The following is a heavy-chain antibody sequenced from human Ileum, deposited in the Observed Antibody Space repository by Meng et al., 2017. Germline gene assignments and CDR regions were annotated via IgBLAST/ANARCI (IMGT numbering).Heavy chain of an antibody. CDR2: IYAGGTT. V-gene: IGHV3-53*02. J-gene: IGHJ5*02. D-gene: IGHD6-19*01. Sequence: VHLVGTGGGLSQPGESLKLSCAASGFTVSSNYISWVRQAPGKGLEWVSVIYAGGTTYYADSVKGRFTISRDDSKNTVFLQMNSLRGEDTAVYYCAGRYSSGWYVHWGQGTLVTVSS. CDR1: GFTVSSNY. CDR3: AGRYSSGWYVH.